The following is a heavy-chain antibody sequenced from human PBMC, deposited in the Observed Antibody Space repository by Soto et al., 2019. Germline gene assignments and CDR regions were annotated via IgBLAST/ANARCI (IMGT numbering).Heavy chain of an antibody. D-gene: IGHD1-1*01. V-gene: IGHV1-18*01. CDR2: ITTDKGKT. CDR1: GYTFTSYG. J-gene: IGHJ4*02. CDR3: ARGGTLLDY. Sequence: ASVKVSCKTSGYTFTSYGISWVRQAPGQGLEWMGWITTDKGKTTYAQKFQGRVTMTTDTSTSTAYMELRSLTADDTAVYYCARGGTLLDYWGQGTQVTVSS.